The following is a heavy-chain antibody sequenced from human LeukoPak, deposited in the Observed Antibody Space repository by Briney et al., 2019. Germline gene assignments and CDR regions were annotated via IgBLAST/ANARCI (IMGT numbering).Heavy chain of an antibody. CDR3: ARLSEMLRGPEVIYYFEH. CDR1: EFTFTTYW. D-gene: IGHD3-10*01. V-gene: IGHV3-7*01. J-gene: IGHJ4*02. CDR2: IKQDGSEK. Sequence: PGGSLRLSCEASEFTFTTYWTSWVRQAPGKGLEWVANIKQDGSEKYYVDSVKGRFTISRDNAKNSVYLQMNSLRAEDTAVYYCARLSEMLRGPEVIYYFEHWGQGTLVTVSS.